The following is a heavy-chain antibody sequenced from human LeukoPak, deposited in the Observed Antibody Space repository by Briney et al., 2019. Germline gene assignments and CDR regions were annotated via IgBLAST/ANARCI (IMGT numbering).Heavy chain of an antibody. CDR3: ARGAIAAAGTFNY. D-gene: IGHD6-13*01. CDR1: GGTFSSYA. V-gene: IGHV1-69*13. Sequence: SVKVSCKASGGTFSSYAISWVRQAPGQGLEWMGGIIPIFGTANYAQKFQGRVTITADESTSTAYMELSSLRSEDTAVYYCARGAIAAAGTFNYWGQGTLVTVSS. CDR2: IIPIFGTA. J-gene: IGHJ4*02.